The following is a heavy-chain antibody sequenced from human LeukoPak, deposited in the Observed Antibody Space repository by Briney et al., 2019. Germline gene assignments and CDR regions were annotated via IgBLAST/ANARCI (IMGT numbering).Heavy chain of an antibody. V-gene: IGHV3-21*06. CDR3: ARDSGILGVVIS. J-gene: IGHJ4*02. CDR1: GFTFKTYS. CDR2: ITPTSSKTHI. Sequence: PGGSLRLSCAASGFTFKTYSMNWVRQAPGKGLEWVSSITPTSSKTHIYYADSVKGRFTISRDNANNSLYLQMNSLRAEDTAVYYCARDSGILGVVISWGQGTLVTVSS. D-gene: IGHD3-3*01.